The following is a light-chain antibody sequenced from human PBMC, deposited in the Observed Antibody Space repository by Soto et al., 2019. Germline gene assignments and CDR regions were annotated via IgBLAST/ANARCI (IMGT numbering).Light chain of an antibody. CDR3: QQRIIWPPT. V-gene: IGKV3-11*01. CDR2: DAS. CDR1: QSVSNY. J-gene: IGKJ4*01. Sequence: EIVLTQSPATLSLSPGERATLSCRASQSVSNYLAWYRQKPGQAPSLLIYDASDRATGVPARFSGSGYGTDFTLTIGSLEPEDFAVYYCQQRIIWPPTFGGGTKVDIK.